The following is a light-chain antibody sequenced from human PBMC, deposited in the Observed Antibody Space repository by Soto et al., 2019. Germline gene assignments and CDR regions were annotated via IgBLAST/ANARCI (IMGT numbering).Light chain of an antibody. V-gene: IGKV3-15*01. CDR3: QQYNNWPRAT. CDR2: RTS. Sequence: EIVMTQSPATLSVSPGERATLSCRGSQSISSNLAWYQQKPGQAPRLLMFRTSSRATGFPARFSGSGSGTDYNLTISSLQSEDFGVYYCQQYNNWPRATFGGGTKVEIK. J-gene: IGKJ4*01. CDR1: QSISSN.